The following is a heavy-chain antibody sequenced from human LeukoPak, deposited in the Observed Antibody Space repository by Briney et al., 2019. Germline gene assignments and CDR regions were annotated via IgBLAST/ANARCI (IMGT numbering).Heavy chain of an antibody. CDR1: GGTFSSYA. D-gene: IGHD3-3*01. CDR3: ARGAISGAFDY. Sequence: ASVKVSCKASGGTFSSYAISWVRQAPGQGLEWMGRIIPILVVANYAQKFQGRVTITADKSTSTAYMELSSLRSEDTAVYYCARGAISGAFDYWGQGTLVTVSS. CDR2: IIPILVVA. V-gene: IGHV1-69*04. J-gene: IGHJ4*02.